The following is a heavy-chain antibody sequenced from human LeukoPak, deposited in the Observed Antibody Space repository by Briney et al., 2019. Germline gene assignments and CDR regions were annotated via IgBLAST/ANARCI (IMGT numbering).Heavy chain of an antibody. CDR3: ARATYYYDSSGYYYFDY. V-gene: IGHV4-34*01. CDR1: GGSFSGYY. J-gene: IGHJ4*02. Sequence: PSETLSLTCAVYGGSFSGYYWSWIRQPPGKGLEWVGEINHSGSTNYNPSLKSRVTISVDTSKNQFSLKLSSVTAADTAVYYCARATYYYDSSGYYYFDYWGQGTLVTVSS. D-gene: IGHD3-22*01. CDR2: INHSGST.